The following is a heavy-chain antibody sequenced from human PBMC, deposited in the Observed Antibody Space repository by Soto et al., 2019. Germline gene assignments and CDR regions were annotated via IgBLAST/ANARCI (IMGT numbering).Heavy chain of an antibody. Sequence: GGSLRLSCSASGFTFSSYAMHWVRQAPGKGLEYISAISSNGGSTYYADSVKGRFTISRDNSKNTLYLQMSSLRAEDTAVYYCVSHYDILTGHILWGQGTLVTVSS. D-gene: IGHD3-9*01. CDR1: GFTFSSYA. CDR3: VSHYDILTGHIL. CDR2: ISSNGGST. V-gene: IGHV3-64D*06. J-gene: IGHJ4*02.